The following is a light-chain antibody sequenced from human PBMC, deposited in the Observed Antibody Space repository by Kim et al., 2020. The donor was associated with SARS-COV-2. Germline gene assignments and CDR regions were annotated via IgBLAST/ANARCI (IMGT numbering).Light chain of an antibody. CDR2: WAS. J-gene: IGKJ2*03. CDR1: QTVLNNSNNKNY. Sequence: RANTNCKASQTVLNNSNNKNYLAWYQQKPGQAPKLLIYWASIRESGVSDRFSGSGSETDFTLTISSLQAEDVAVYYCQQYYSTPPSFGQGTKLEI. CDR3: QQYYSTPPS. V-gene: IGKV4-1*01.